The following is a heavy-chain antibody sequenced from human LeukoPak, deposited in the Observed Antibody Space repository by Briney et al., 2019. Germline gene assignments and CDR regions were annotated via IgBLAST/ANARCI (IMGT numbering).Heavy chain of an antibody. Sequence: ASVKVSCKASGYTFTGYYMHWVRHAHGQGLELMGLINPNSGGTNYAQKFQGRGTMTRDTSISTDYMELSRMRSDDTAVYYCARAMVRGSHYFDYWGQGTLVTVSS. V-gene: IGHV1-2*02. CDR1: GYTFTGYY. CDR2: INPNSGGT. J-gene: IGHJ4*02. CDR3: ARAMVRGSHYFDY. D-gene: IGHD3-10*01.